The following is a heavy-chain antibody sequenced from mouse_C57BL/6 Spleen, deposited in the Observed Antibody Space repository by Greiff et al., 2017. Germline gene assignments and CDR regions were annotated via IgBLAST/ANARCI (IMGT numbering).Heavy chain of an antibody. D-gene: IGHD2-10*02. CDR3: ARRSIAYYFDY. CDR2: ISSGSSTI. V-gene: IGHV5-17*01. J-gene: IGHJ2*01. Sequence: EVKVEESGGGLVKPGGSLKLSCAASGFTFSDYGMHWVRQAPEQGLEWVAYISSGSSTIYYADTVKGRFTISRDNAKNTLFLQMTSLRSEDTAMYYCARRSIAYYFDYWGQGTTLTVSS. CDR1: GFTFSDYG.